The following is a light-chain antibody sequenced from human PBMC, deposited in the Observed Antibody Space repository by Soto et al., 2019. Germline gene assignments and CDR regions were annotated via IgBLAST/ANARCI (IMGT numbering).Light chain of an antibody. V-gene: IGLV1-40*01. CDR3: QSYDTRLSGYV. CDR2: DNN. Sequence: QTVLTQSPSLSGAPGQRVTLSCTGSISNIGAGYDVHWYQQLPGAAPKLLIYDNNNRPSGVPDRFSGSKSGASASLAITGLQAEDEADYYCQSYDTRLSGYVFRTGTKVTVL. CDR1: ISNIGAGYD. J-gene: IGLJ1*01.